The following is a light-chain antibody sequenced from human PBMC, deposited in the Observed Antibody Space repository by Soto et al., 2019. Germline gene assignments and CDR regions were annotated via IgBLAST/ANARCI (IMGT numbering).Light chain of an antibody. V-gene: IGKV1-9*01. J-gene: IGKJ4*01. CDR1: QGISSF. CDR3: QYLNTYPLT. CDR2: GVS. Sequence: DIHFTLSPPFLSPSFEDSDTITYRVSQGISSFSAWFQQKPWKAPNLLISGVSNLRTGVPSRFSGGGSGTEFTLTIISLQPEDFATYYCQYLNTYPLTFGGGTKVDIK.